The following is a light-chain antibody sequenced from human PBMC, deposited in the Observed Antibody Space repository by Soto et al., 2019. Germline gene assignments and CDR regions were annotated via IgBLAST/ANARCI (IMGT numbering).Light chain of an antibody. J-gene: IGKJ1*01. CDR1: QSISTY. CDR2: GAS. Sequence: DIQMTQSPSSLSASVGDRITITCRASQSISTYLNWYQHKPGKAPQLLIYGASTLQSGVPSRFSGSVSGTDFTLTVSGLQPEDFATYYCQQSYSSPPWTFGQGTKVDI. CDR3: QQSYSSPPWT. V-gene: IGKV1-39*01.